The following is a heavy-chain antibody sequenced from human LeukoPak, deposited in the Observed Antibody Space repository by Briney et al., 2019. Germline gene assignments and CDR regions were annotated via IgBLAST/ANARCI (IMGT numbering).Heavy chain of an antibody. V-gene: IGHV4-34*01. J-gene: IGHJ5*02. CDR3: ARDPQSGYSSGWYVGWFDP. CDR2: INHSGST. D-gene: IGHD6-19*01. CDR1: GGSFSGYY. Sequence: PSETLSLTCAVYGGSFSGYYWSWIRQPPGKGLEWIGEINHSGSTNYNPSLKSRVTISVDTSKNQFSLKLSSVTAADTAAYYCARDPQSGYSSGWYVGWFDPWGQGTLVTVSS.